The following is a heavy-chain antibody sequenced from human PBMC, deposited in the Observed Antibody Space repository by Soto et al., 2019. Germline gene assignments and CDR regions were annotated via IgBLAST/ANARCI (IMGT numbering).Heavy chain of an antibody. Sequence: QVTLKESGPTLVRPTQTLTLTCTFSGFSFRTSGVGVGWIRQPPGKALEWLALIYWDDDRRYSPSLRDRLTITKDTSKSQVVLTMTNVDTADTGTYYYAHRRGGYGVVTPFNYWGQGTPVTVSS. CDR3: AHRRGGYGVVTPFNY. CDR2: IYWDDDR. V-gene: IGHV2-5*02. D-gene: IGHD3-16*01. J-gene: IGHJ4*02. CDR1: GFSFRTSGVG.